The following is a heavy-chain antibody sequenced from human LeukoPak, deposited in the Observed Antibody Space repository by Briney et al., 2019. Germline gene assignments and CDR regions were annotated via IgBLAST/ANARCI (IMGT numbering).Heavy chain of an antibody. Sequence: ASVKVSCKASGYTFTGYYMHWVRQALGQGLEWMGWINPNSGGTNYAQKFQGRVTMTRDTSISTAYMELSRLRSDDTAVYYCARVVSDYYGSGSYSWFDPWGQGTLVTVSS. V-gene: IGHV1-2*02. CDR3: ARVVSDYYGSGSYSWFDP. CDR1: GYTFTGYY. D-gene: IGHD3-10*01. CDR2: INPNSGGT. J-gene: IGHJ5*02.